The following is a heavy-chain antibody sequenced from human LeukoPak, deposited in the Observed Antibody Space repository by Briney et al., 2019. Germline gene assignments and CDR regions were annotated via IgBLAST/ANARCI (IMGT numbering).Heavy chain of an antibody. CDR1: GFTFDDYA. CDR2: ISWNSGSI. CDR3: AKDKASMFGSTSYFDP. Sequence: SGGSLRLSCAASGFTFDDYAMHWVRQAPGKGLEWVSGISWNSGSIGYADSVKGRFTISRDNAKNSLYLQMNSLRAKDTALYYCAKDKASMFGSTSYFDPWGQGTLVTVSS. D-gene: IGHD2-2*01. J-gene: IGHJ5*02. V-gene: IGHV3-9*01.